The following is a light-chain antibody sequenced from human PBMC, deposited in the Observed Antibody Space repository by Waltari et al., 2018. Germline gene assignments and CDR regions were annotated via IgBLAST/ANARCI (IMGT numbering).Light chain of an antibody. J-gene: IGKJ1*01. Sequence: EIVLTQSPGTLSLSLGERATLSCRASRSVSRALTWYQQKPGQAPRLLIYGASTRATGIPDRFSGSGSGKDFSLTISRLEPDDFAVYYCQHYLRLPVTFGQGTTVEI. CDR3: QHYLRLPVT. CDR2: GAS. CDR1: RSVSRA. V-gene: IGKV3-20*01.